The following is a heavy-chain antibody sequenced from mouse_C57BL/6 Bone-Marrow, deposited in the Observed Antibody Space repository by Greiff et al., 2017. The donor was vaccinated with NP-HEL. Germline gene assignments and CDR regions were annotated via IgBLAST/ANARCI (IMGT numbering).Heavy chain of an antibody. CDR1: GYTFTSYW. CDR3: ARHYLGAWFAY. V-gene: IGHV1-59*01. D-gene: IGHD1-1*02. Sequence: VQLQQPGAELVRPGTSVKLSCKASGYTFTSYWMHWVKQRPGQGLEWIGVIDPSDSYTNYNQKFKGKATLTVDTSSSTAYMQLSSLTSEDSAFYYCARHYLGAWFAYWGQGTLVTVSA. CDR2: IDPSDSYT. J-gene: IGHJ3*01.